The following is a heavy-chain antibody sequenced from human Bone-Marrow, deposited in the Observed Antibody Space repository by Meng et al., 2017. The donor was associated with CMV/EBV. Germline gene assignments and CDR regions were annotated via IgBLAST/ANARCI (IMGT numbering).Heavy chain of an antibody. J-gene: IGHJ3*02. CDR1: GGSFSGYY. D-gene: IGHD3-22*01. V-gene: IGHV4-34*01. CDR3: ARDPTNDSSGYYFDAFDI. Sequence: SETLSLTCAVYGGSFSGYYWSWIRQPPGKGLEWIGEINHSGSTNYNPSLKSRVTISVDTSKNQFSLKLSSVTAADTAVYYCARDPTNDSSGYYFDAFDIWGQGTMVTVSS. CDR2: INHSGST.